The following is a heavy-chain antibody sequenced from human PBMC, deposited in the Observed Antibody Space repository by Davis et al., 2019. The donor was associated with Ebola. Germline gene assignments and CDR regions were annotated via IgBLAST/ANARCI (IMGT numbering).Heavy chain of an antibody. V-gene: IGHV4-31*03. D-gene: IGHD3-16*01. J-gene: IGHJ4*02. Sequence: LRLSCTVSGASISSGTYYWNWIRQHPGKGLEWIGYIYYSGSTYYNPSLESRVTISVDTSKNQFSLKLSSVTAADTAVYYCARVSWAPYITVDYWGQGTLVAVSS. CDR3: ARVSWAPYITVDY. CDR1: GASISSGTYY. CDR2: IYYSGST.